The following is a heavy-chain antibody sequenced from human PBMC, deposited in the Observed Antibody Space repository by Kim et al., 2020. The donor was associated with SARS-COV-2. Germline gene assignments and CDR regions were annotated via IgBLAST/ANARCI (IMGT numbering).Heavy chain of an antibody. CDR3: ARPAYDSSSPFFYFYYCGMDV. J-gene: IGHJ6*02. Sequence: RFTISRDNAKNSLFLQMNSLTAEDTAVYYCARPAYDSSSPFFYFYYCGMDVWGQGTTVTVSS. V-gene: IGHV3-21*06. D-gene: IGHD3-22*01.